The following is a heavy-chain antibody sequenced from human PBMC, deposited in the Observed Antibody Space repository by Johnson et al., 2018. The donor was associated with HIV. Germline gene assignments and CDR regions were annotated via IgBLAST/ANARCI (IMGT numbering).Heavy chain of an antibody. CDR1: GFTFSSYA. CDR2: ISYDGSNK. CDR3: AGGSKGGCLVSFVI. D-gene: IGHD6-19*01. Sequence: QVQLVESGGGVVQPGRSLRLSCAASGFTFSSYAMHWVRQAPGKGLEWVAVISYDGSNKYYADSVKGRFTISRDNSRNRLYLQMNSLRAEEMAVYYCAGGSKGGCLVSFVIWCQGTMVTVSS. V-gene: IGHV3-30-3*01. J-gene: IGHJ3*02.